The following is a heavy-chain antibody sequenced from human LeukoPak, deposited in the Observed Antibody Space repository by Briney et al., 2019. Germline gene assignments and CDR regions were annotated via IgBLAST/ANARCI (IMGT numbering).Heavy chain of an antibody. J-gene: IGHJ4*02. CDR2: ISGNGDYT. Sequence: PGGSLRLSCAASGFTFSSYAMSWVRQAPGKGLEWVSSISGNGDYTFYAGSVKGRFTISRDNSKNTLYLQMNSLRAEDTAVYYCARSLYPDYWGQGTLVTVSS. CDR3: ARSLYPDY. V-gene: IGHV3-23*01. D-gene: IGHD3-16*01. CDR1: GFTFSSYA.